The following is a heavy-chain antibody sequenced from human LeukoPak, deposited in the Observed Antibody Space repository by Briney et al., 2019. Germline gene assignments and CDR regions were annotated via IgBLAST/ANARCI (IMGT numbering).Heavy chain of an antibody. Sequence: TVKVSCKASGGTFSSYAISWVRQAPGQGLEWMGGIIPIFGTANYAQKFQGRVTITADESTSTAYMELSSLRSEDTAVYYCARASGGARTHYYYGMDVWGKGTTVTVSS. CDR2: IIPIFGTA. D-gene: IGHD2-15*01. CDR3: ARASGGARTHYYYGMDV. J-gene: IGHJ6*04. CDR1: GGTFSSYA. V-gene: IGHV1-69*01.